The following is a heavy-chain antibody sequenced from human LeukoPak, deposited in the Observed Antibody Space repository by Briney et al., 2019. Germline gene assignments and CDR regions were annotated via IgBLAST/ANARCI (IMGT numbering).Heavy chain of an antibody. V-gene: IGHV1-2*02. Sequence: ASVKVSCKASGYTFTGYFVHWVRQAPGQGLQWMGWINPNTGGTNYAQKFQGRVTMTRDTSISTAYMELSRLRSDDTAVYYCASLKNYYDSSGYLVTDAFDIWGQGTMVTVSS. J-gene: IGHJ3*02. CDR2: INPNTGGT. CDR1: GYTFTGYF. D-gene: IGHD3-22*01. CDR3: ASLKNYYDSSGYLVTDAFDI.